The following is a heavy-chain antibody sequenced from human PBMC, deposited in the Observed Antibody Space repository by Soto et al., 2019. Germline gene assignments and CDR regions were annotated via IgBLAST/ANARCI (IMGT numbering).Heavy chain of an antibody. Sequence: EVQLLESGGGLVQPRGSLRLSCAASGFTVSGYAMSWARQAPGKGLEWVSSVSESGIGTYYADSVKGRFTISRDTSKNSVYLQMNGRTVDDTAVYFCARDKYDRDIDHWFSEFWGPGTLVSVSS. CDR2: VSESGIGT. CDR1: GFTVSGYA. J-gene: IGHJ4*02. CDR3: ARDKYDRDIDHWFSEF. V-gene: IGHV3-23*01. D-gene: IGHD3-3*01.